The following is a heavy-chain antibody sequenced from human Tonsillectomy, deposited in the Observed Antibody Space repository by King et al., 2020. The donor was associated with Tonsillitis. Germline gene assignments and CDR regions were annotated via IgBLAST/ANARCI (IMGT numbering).Heavy chain of an antibody. CDR2: IYYSGST. CDR3: ARGRGISPWGGSGSSYFDY. V-gene: IGHV4-59*01. CDR1: GGSISPYY. Sequence: VQLQESGPGLVKPSETLSLTCTVSGGSISPYYWSWIRHPPGKGLEWIGYIYYSGSTNYNPSLKSRVTISVDTSKNQFSLKLSSVTAADTAVYYCARGRGISPWGGSGSSYFDYWGQGTLVTVSS. J-gene: IGHJ4*02. D-gene: IGHD3-10*01.